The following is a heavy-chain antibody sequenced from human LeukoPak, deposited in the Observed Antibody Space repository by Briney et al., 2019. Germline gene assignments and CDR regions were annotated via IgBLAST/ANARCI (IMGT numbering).Heavy chain of an antibody. J-gene: IGHJ4*02. Sequence: PGGSLRLSCAVSGLNFNDAWMSWGRRAPGKGLEWVSVIYSGGSTYYADSVKGRFTISRDNSKNTLYLQMNSLRAEDTAVYYCARGRYYGSGSYYNDPLDFDYWGQGTLVTVSS. CDR3: ARGRYYGSGSYYNDPLDFDY. CDR2: IYSGGST. V-gene: IGHV3-66*01. D-gene: IGHD3-10*01. CDR1: GLNFNDAW.